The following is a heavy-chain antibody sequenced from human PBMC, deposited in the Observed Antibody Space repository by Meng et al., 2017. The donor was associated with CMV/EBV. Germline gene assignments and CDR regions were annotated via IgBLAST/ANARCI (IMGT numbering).Heavy chain of an antibody. CDR3: ARERVNWNYDQGFDP. CDR2: ISYDGSNK. J-gene: IGHJ5*02. Sequence: GESLKISCAASGFTFSSYAMHWVRQAPGKGLEWVAVISYDGSNKYYADSVKGRFTISRDNSKNTLYLQMNSLRAEDTAVYYCARERVNWNYDQGFDPWGQGTLVTVSS. CDR1: GFTFSSYA. D-gene: IGHD1-7*01. V-gene: IGHV3-30-3*01.